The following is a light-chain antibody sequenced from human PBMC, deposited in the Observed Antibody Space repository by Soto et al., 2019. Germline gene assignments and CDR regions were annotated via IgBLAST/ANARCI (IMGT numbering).Light chain of an antibody. CDR2: DAS. Sequence: DIQMTQSPSSLSASVGDRFTITCRASQGIRNYLAWYQQKPGKVPKLLIYDASTLQSGVPSRFSGSGSGTEFTLTISSLQPEDVATYYCQKYNSAPLTFGPGTKVEIK. CDR1: QGIRNY. CDR3: QKYNSAPLT. V-gene: IGKV1-27*01. J-gene: IGKJ3*01.